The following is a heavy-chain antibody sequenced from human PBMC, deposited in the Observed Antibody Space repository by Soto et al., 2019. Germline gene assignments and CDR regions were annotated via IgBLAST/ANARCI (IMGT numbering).Heavy chain of an antibody. CDR3: ARVGFDSSSWG. V-gene: IGHV4-34*01. CDR2: INHSGST. J-gene: IGHJ4*02. D-gene: IGHD6-6*01. CDR1: GGSFSGYY. Sequence: SETLSLTCAVYGGSFSGYYWSWIRQPPGKGLEWIGEINHSGSTNYNPSLKSRVTISVDTSKNQFSLKLSSVTAADTAVYYCARVGFDSSSWGWGQGTLVTVSS.